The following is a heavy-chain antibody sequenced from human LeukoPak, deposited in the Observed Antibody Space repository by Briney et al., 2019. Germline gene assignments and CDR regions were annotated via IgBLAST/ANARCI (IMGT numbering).Heavy chain of an antibody. CDR1: GGSLSGGVT. V-gene: IGHV4-30-2*01. CDR3: ARGDYGGLAA. CDR2: ISRRGST. Sequence: KASETLSLTCAVSGGSLSGGVTWSWIRQPLGKVLEWIGFISRRGSTYYNPSLKSRVTISIDTSKNQVSLNLTSVTAADTAMYFCARGDYGGLAAWGQGILVTVSS. D-gene: IGHD4-23*01. J-gene: IGHJ5*02.